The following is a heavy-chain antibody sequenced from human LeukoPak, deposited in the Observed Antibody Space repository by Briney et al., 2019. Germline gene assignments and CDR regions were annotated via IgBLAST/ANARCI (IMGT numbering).Heavy chain of an antibody. CDR1: RFTFSTYA. CDR2: ISYDGTNK. V-gene: IGHV3-30*04. D-gene: IGHD3-22*01. CDR3: TIGPGYHDSSYLDY. Sequence: GGSLRLSCAASRFTFSTYAMHWVRQAPGKGLEWVAVISYDGTNKNHADSVKGRFTISRDNSKNTLYLQMNSLRAEDTAVYYCTIGPGYHDSSYLDYWGQGTLVTVSS. J-gene: IGHJ4*02.